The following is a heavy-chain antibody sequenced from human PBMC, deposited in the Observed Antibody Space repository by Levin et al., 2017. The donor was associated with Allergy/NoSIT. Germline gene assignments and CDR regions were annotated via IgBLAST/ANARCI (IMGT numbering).Heavy chain of an antibody. Sequence: GESLKISCAASGFTFSSYAMSWVRQAPGKGLEWVSAISGSGGSTYYADSVKGRFTISRDNSKNTLYLQMNSLRAEDTAVYYCAKEPSMIAGYYYYMDVWGKGTTVTVSS. V-gene: IGHV3-23*01. CDR1: GFTFSSYA. J-gene: IGHJ6*03. D-gene: IGHD2-21*01. CDR2: ISGSGGST. CDR3: AKEPSMIAGYYYYMDV.